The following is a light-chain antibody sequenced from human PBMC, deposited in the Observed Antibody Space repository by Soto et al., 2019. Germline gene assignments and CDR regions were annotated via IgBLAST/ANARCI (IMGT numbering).Light chain of an antibody. Sequence: NHETHSPTVRSASVGDKVTITYRTSQDIRRWLAWYQQKPGKTPKLLIYDVSNLESGVPSRFSGSGCEKELTVSIFSMQADAFARSLCQPSHHYWTLPQGTKVDI. CDR1: QDIRRW. CDR3: QPSHHYWT. J-gene: IGKJ1*01. V-gene: IGKV1-5*01. CDR2: DVS.